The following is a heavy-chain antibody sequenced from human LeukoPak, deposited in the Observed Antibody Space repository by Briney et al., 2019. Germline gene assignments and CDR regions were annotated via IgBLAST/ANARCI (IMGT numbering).Heavy chain of an antibody. D-gene: IGHD6-13*01. CDR1: GFTFSSYG. Sequence: GGSLRLSCAASGFTFSSYGMHWVRQAPGKGLEWVAVISYDGSNKYYADSVKGRFTISRDNSKNTLYLQMNSLRAEDTAVYYCARTAAAAVWDYYYYGMDVWGQGTTVTVSS. CDR2: ISYDGSNK. CDR3: ARTAAAAVWDYYYYGMDV. J-gene: IGHJ6*02. V-gene: IGHV3-30*03.